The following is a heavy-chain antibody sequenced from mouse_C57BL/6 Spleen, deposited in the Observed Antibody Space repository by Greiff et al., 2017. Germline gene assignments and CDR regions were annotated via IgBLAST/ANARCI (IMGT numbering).Heavy chain of an antibody. D-gene: IGHD1-1*01. Sequence: QVQLKQSGPELMKPGASVKLSCKATGYPFTGYRIEWVKQRPGHGLEWIGEILPGSGSTNYNEKFKGKATFTADTSSHPAYLQLSSLPTEDSAIYSSARRGYGSSYGGYFDVWGTGTTVTVSS. J-gene: IGHJ1*03. CDR2: ILPGSGST. V-gene: IGHV1-9*01. CDR3: ARRGYGSSYGGYFDV. CDR1: GYPFTGYR.